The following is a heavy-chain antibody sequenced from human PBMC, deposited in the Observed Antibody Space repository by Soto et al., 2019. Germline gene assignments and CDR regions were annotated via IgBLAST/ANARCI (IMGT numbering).Heavy chain of an antibody. CDR2: IIPIFGTA. J-gene: IGHJ5*02. CDR1: GGTFSSYA. Sequence: GASVKVSCKASGGTFSSYAISWVRQAPGQGLEWMGGIIPIFGTANYAQKFQGRVMITADESTSTAYMELSSLRSEDTAVYYCARGYDLSNWFAPWGQGTLVTVSS. D-gene: IGHD3-3*01. CDR3: ARGYDLSNWFAP. V-gene: IGHV1-69*13.